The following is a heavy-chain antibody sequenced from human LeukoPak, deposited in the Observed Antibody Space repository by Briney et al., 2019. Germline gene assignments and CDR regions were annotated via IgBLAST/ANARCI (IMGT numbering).Heavy chain of an antibody. V-gene: IGHV1-46*01. CDR3: ARRGLGYQPMAFGMDV. Sequence: ASVKVSCKASGYTFTSYYMHWVRQAPGQGLEWMGIINPSGGSTSYAQKFQGRVTMTRDTSTSTVYMELSSLRSEDTAVYYCARRGLGYQPMAFGMDVWGQGTTVTVS. D-gene: IGHD2-2*01. CDR2: INPSGGST. J-gene: IGHJ6*02. CDR1: GYTFTSYY.